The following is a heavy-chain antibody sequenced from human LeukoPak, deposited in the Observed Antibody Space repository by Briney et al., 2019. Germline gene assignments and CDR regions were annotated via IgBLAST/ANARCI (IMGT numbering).Heavy chain of an antibody. CDR2: IIPIFGTA. V-gene: IGHV1-69*13. CDR3: ARVVYSYGYVYFDY. CDR1: GGTFSSYA. Sequence: SVKVSCKASGGTFSSYAISWVRQAPGRGLEWMGGIIPIFGTANYAQKFQGRVTITADESTSTAYMELSSLRSEDTAVYYCARVVYSYGYVYFDYWGQGTLVTVSS. J-gene: IGHJ4*02. D-gene: IGHD5-18*01.